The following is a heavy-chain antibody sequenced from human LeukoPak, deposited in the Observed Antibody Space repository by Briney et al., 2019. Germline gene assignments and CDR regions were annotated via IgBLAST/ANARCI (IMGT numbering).Heavy chain of an antibody. D-gene: IGHD3-10*02. J-gene: IGHJ6*02. CDR3: ARDLHYYVAMDV. V-gene: IGHV3-11*05. CDR1: GFSFSDYY. Sequence: GGSLRLFCATSGFSFSDYYMSWIRQAPGKGLEWITYISSSSTYTKYVDSVMGRFTISRDNAKKTLYLQMNNLRVEDTAIYYCARDLHYYVAMDVWGQGTTVTVSS. CDR2: ISSSSTYT.